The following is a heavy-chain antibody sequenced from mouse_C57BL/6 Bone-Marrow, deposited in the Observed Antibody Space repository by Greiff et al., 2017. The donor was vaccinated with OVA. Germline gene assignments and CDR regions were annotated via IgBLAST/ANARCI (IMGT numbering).Heavy chain of an antibody. CDR2: IDPSDSYT. J-gene: IGHJ1*03. V-gene: IGHV1-59*01. Sequence: QVQLQQPGAELVRPGTSVKLSCKASGYTFTSYWMHWVKQRPGQGLEWIGVIDPSDSYTNYNQKFKGKATLTVDTTSSTAYMQLSSLTSEESAVYHCWYFDVWGTGTTVTVSS. CDR3: WYFDV. CDR1: GYTFTSYW.